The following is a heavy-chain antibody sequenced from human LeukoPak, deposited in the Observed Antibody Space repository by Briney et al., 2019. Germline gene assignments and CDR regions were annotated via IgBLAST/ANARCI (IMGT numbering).Heavy chain of an antibody. Sequence: ASVKVSCKASGGTFSSYAISWVRQAPGQGLEWMGGIIPIFGTANYAQKFQGRVTITADESTSTAYMELRSLRSEDTAVYYCARDRGTSSSEVGYYYYMDVWGKGTTVTVSS. V-gene: IGHV1-69*13. D-gene: IGHD6-6*01. CDR1: GGTFSSYA. CDR2: IIPIFGTA. CDR3: ARDRGTSSSEVGYYYYMDV. J-gene: IGHJ6*03.